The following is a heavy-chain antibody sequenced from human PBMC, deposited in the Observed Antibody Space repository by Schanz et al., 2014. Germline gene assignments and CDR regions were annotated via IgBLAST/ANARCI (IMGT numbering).Heavy chain of an antibody. CDR2: INTGSGDT. Sequence: QVHLVQSGAEVKRPGASVKVSCKASVYSFTSYSMHWVRQAPGQRLEWMGWINTGSGDTKYSQNFQGRVTITRDTSASTAYMALTDLRSDDTAVYYCARDRRFFDRDDLYYFDSWGQGTLVTVSS. V-gene: IGHV1-3*04. D-gene: IGHD3-3*01. CDR3: ARDRRFFDRDDLYYFDS. J-gene: IGHJ4*02. CDR1: VYSFTSYS.